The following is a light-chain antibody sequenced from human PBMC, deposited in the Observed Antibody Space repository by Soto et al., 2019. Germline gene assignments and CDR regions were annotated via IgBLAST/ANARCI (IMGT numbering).Light chain of an antibody. CDR1: SSDVGGYND. V-gene: IGLV2-14*01. Sequence: QSVLTQPASVSGSPGQSITISCTGTSSDVGGYNDVSWYQQYPGNAPKLMIYEVSNRPSGVSNRFSGSKSGNTASLTISGLQADDEADYYCISYTSSSTLVFGTGTKLTVL. CDR2: EVS. J-gene: IGLJ1*01. CDR3: ISYTSSSTLV.